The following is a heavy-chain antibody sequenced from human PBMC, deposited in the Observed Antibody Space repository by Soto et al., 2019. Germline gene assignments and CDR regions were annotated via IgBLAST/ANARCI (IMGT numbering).Heavy chain of an antibody. CDR3: VRLRAITGTTDWFDP. J-gene: IGHJ5*02. Sequence: SETLSLTCTVSGGSISSYYWSWIRQPPGKGLEWIGYIHYSGSTNYNPSLKSRLTMSVDTSKNQFSLKLSSVTAADTAVYHCVRLRAITGTTDWFDPWGQGTLVTVSS. D-gene: IGHD1-20*01. CDR1: GGSISSYY. V-gene: IGHV4-59*01. CDR2: IHYSGST.